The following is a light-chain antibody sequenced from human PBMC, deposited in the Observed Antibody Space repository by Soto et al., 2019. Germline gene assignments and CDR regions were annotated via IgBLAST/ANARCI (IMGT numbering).Light chain of an antibody. J-gene: IGKJ2*01. CDR3: QQYNLDPYT. CDR2: DAS. Sequence: DIQMTQSPPTLSASAGDRVVITCRASQSIVNWLAWYQQKPGKAPKLLISDASNLESGVPPRFSGVGSGTDFTLTINSLQPDDSATYFCQQYNLDPYTFGQGTKVEIK. V-gene: IGKV1-5*01. CDR1: QSIVNW.